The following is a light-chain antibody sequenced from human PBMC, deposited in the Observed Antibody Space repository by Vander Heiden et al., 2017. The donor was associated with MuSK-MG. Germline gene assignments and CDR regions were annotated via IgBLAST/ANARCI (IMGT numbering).Light chain of an antibody. CDR1: QSITTS. CDR2: AAS. J-gene: IGKJ1*01. Sequence: DIQMTQSPSSLSTSVGDRVTITCRASQSITTSLNWYQLKPGKVPKLLIYAASSLQSGVPSRFRGSGSGTDFTLTIITLQPEDFATYYCQQSLSFPQTFGQGTNVEIQ. CDR3: QQSLSFPQT. V-gene: IGKV1-39*01.